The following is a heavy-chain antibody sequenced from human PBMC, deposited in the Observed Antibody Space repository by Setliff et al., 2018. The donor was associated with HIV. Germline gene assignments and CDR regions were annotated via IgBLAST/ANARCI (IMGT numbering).Heavy chain of an antibody. CDR1: GLSFGDHY. D-gene: IGHD2-15*01. CDR2: ISHSGTYT. Sequence: GGSLRLSCAGSGLSFGDHYVAWIRQSPGKGLEWISYISHSGTYTNYADSMKGRFTISRDNSKNVVYLQMNSLTAEDAAVYYCARRTLGFDAAGALDHWGQGTLVTVSS. V-gene: IGHV3-11*03. J-gene: IGHJ4*02. CDR3: ARRTLGFDAAGALDH.